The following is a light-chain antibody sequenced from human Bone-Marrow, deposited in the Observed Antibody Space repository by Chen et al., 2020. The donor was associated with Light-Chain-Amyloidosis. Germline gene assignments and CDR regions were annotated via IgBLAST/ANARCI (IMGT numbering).Light chain of an antibody. CDR3: QVWDRSSDRPV. CDR2: SNN. J-gene: IGLJ3*02. V-gene: IGLV1-44*01. CDR1: NSNIGNNA. Sequence: QSVLTQPPSVSGTPGQRVTISCSGSNSNIGNNAVNWYQQQYPVTAPKLLIYSNNQRPSGIPERLSGSNSGNTATLTISRVEAGDEADYYCQVWDRSSDRPVFGGGTKLTVL.